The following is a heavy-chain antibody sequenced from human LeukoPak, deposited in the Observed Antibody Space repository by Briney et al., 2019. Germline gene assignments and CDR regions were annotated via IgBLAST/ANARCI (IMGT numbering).Heavy chain of an antibody. V-gene: IGHV4-30-4*08. CDR2: IYYSGST. D-gene: IGHD3-10*01. Sequence: SQTLSLTCTVSGGSISSGDYYWSWIRQPPGKGLEWIGYIYYSGSTYYNPSLKSRATISLDTSKNQFSLKLSSVTAADTAVYYCARDLTGRSYLDYWGQGTLVTVSS. CDR3: ARDLTGRSYLDY. J-gene: IGHJ4*02. CDR1: GGSISSGDYY.